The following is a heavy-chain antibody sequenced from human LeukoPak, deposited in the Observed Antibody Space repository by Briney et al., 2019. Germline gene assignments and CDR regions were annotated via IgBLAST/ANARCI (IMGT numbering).Heavy chain of an antibody. CDR1: GYSISSGYY. CDR3: AREVPDMVATVDAFDI. D-gene: IGHD5-12*01. CDR2: IYHSGTT. Sequence: SETLSLTCTVSGYSISSGYYWGWIRQPPGKGLEWIGSIYHSGTTYYNPSLKSRVTISVDTSKNQFSLKLGSVTAADTAVYYCAREVPDMVATVDAFDIWGQGTMVTVSS. J-gene: IGHJ3*02. V-gene: IGHV4-38-2*02.